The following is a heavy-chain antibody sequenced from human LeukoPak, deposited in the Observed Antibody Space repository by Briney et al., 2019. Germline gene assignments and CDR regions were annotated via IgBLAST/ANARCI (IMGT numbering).Heavy chain of an antibody. J-gene: IGHJ4*02. CDR2: INSDGSST. CDR3: ARDPVSVDDSGSYQGHYFDY. V-gene: IGHV3-74*01. Sequence: GGSLRLSCAASGFTFSSYWMHWVRQAPGKGLVWVSRINSDGSSTIYADSVKGRFTISRDNAKNTLYLQMNSLRAEDTALYYCARDPVSVDDSGSYQGHYFDYWGQGTLVTVSS. D-gene: IGHD3-22*01. CDR1: GFTFSSYW.